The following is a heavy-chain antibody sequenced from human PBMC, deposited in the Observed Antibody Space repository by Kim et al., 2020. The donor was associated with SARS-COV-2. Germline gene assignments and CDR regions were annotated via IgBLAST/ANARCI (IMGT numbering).Heavy chain of an antibody. CDR2: ISADGADK. CDR1: RFTFSSHS. V-gene: IGHV3-30-3*01. D-gene: IGHD7-27*01. Sequence: GGSLRLSCAASRFTFSSHSIHWVRQAPGKGLEWVAVISADGADKFYSQSVKGRFSISRDNSRKIVHLQMNDLRIGDTALYYCVRDWGAFIDYWGQGTLVTVSS. J-gene: IGHJ4*02. CDR3: VRDWGAFIDY.